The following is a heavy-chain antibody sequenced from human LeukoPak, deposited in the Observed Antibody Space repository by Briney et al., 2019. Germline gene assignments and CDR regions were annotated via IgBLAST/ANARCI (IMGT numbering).Heavy chain of an antibody. Sequence: SETLSLTCTVSGGSLSSSSYYWGWIRQPPGKGLEWIGNIYYSGSTYYNPSLKSRVTISVDTSKNQFSLKLSSVTAADTAVYYCARDGRFPPDVLPRYFDYGGQGTLVTVSS. D-gene: IGHD2-8*01. V-gene: IGHV4-39*07. J-gene: IGHJ4*02. CDR1: GGSLSSSSYY. CDR2: IYYSGST. CDR3: ARDGRFPPDVLPRYFDY.